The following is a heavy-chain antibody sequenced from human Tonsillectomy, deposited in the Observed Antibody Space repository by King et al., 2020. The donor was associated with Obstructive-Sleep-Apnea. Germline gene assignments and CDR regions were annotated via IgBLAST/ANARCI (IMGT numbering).Heavy chain of an antibody. CDR2: INHSGST. J-gene: IGHJ5*02. V-gene: IGHV4-34*01. CDR1: GGSFSGYY. CDR3: ARGICSSTSCKWFDP. D-gene: IGHD2-2*01. Sequence: VQLQQWGAGLLKPSETLSLTCAVYGGSFSGYYWSWIRQPPGKGLEWIGEINHSGSTNYNPSLKSRVTISVDTSKNQFSLKLSSVTAADTAVYYCARGICSSTSCKWFDPWGQGTLVTVSS.